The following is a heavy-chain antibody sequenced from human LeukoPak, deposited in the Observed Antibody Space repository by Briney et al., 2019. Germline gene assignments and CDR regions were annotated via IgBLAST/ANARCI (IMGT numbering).Heavy chain of an antibody. D-gene: IGHD2-8*02. Sequence: SVKVSCKASGYTFTGHYMHWVRQAPGQGLEWMGGIIPIFGTANYAQKFQGRVTITADESTSTAYMELSSLRSEDTAVYYCARGRIGYCTGGVCYTTLFDYWGQGTLVTVSS. CDR2: IIPIFGTA. CDR3: ARGRIGYCTGGVCYTTLFDY. J-gene: IGHJ4*02. V-gene: IGHV1-69*13. CDR1: GYTFTGHY.